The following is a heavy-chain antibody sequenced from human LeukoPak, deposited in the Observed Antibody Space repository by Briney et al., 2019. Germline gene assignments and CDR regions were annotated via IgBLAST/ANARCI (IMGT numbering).Heavy chain of an antibody. Sequence: SETLSLTCSVSGASISSYFWSWIRQSPGKGLEWIGYVYYSGGTNYNPSLESRVTISVDTSKNQFSLRLSSVTAADTAVYYCARLLVIPAAGTAYYYYFMDVWGKGTTVTISS. CDR2: VYYSGGT. J-gene: IGHJ6*03. V-gene: IGHV4-59*01. CDR3: ARLLVIPAAGTAYYYYFMDV. D-gene: IGHD6-13*01. CDR1: GASISSYF.